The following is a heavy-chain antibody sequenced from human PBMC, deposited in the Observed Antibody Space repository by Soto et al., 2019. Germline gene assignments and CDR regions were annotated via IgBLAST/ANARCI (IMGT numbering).Heavy chain of an antibody. V-gene: IGHV4-39*01. CDR2: IYYSGST. D-gene: IGHD3-3*01. CDR1: GGSISSSSYY. CDR3: ATADGFGVVTPFFEY. Sequence: SETLSLTCTVSGGSISSSSYYWGWIRQPPGKGLEWIGNIYYSGSTYYNPSLKSRVTISVDTSKNQFSLRLSSVTAADTAVYYCATADGFGVVTPFFEYWGQGRLVTVSS. J-gene: IGHJ4*02.